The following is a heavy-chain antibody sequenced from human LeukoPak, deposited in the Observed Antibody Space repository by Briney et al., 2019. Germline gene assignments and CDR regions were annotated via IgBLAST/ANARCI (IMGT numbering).Heavy chain of an antibody. Sequence: SQTLSLTCAVSGGSISSGGYSWSWIRQPPGKGLEWIGYIYHSGSTYYNPSLKSRVTISVDRSKNQFSLKLSSVTAADTAVYYCAGAGGYCSSTSCPPYFDYWGQGTLVTVSS. V-gene: IGHV4-30-2*01. CDR2: IYHSGST. D-gene: IGHD2-2*01. CDR1: GGSISSGGYS. CDR3: AGAGGYCSSTSCPPYFDY. J-gene: IGHJ4*02.